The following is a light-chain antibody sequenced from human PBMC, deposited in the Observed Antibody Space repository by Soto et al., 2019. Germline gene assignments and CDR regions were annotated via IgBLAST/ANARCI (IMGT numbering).Light chain of an antibody. Sequence: QSAPTQPRSVSGSPGQTVTISCTGTSSDVGFSNYISWYQQHPGEAPKLVIYDVAQRPSGVPDRLSGSRSGKTASLTISGIQADDEADYYCCSYVGGDTLIFGSGTKLTVL. CDR1: SSDVGFSNY. CDR3: CSYVGGDTLI. J-gene: IGLJ1*01. V-gene: IGLV2-11*01. CDR2: DVA.